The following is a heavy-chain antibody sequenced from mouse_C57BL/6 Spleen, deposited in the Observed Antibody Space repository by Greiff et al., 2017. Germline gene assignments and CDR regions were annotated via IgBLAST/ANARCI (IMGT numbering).Heavy chain of an antibody. CDR2: IYPSDSET. V-gene: IGHV1-61*01. CDR1: GYTFTSYW. CDR3: ARRQYGSSSFAY. J-gene: IGHJ3*01. Sequence: VQLQQPGAELVRPGSSVKLSCKASGYTFTSYWMDWVKQRPGQGLEWIGNIYPSDSETPYNQKFKDKATLTVDKSSSTAYMQLSSLTSEDSAVYDCARRQYGSSSFAYWGQGTLVTVSA. D-gene: IGHD1-1*01.